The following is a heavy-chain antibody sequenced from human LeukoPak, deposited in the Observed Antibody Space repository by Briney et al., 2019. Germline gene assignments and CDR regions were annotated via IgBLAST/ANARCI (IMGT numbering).Heavy chain of an antibody. Sequence: GASVKVSCKASGYTFTGYEIHWVRQATGQGLEWMGWMNPKSGNSAYAQKFQGRVIMTRNTSISTAYMELRSLMSEDTAMYYCARGDLDWLPLWFDPWGQGTLVTVSS. CDR3: ARGDLDWLPLWFDP. J-gene: IGHJ5*02. CDR1: GYTFTGYE. CDR2: MNPKSGNS. D-gene: IGHD3-9*01. V-gene: IGHV1-8*02.